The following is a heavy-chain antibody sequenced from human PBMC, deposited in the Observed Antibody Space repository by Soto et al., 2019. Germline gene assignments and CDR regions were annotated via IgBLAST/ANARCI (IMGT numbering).Heavy chain of an antibody. D-gene: IGHD1-1*01. CDR3: ATLHDYNFDNYFYYGIDV. Sequence: GGSLRLSCAASGFTFSDYAMHWVRQAPGKGLEWLAIISYDGSNEYYADSVKGRFTISRDNSKNTLFLQMNSLRADDSAAYYCATLHDYNFDNYFYYGIDVWGQGTTVTVS. CDR1: GFTFSDYA. CDR2: ISYDGSNE. V-gene: IGHV3-30*03. J-gene: IGHJ6*02.